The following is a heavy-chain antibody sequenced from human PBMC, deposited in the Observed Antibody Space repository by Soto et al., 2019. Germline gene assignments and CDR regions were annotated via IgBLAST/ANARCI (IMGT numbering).Heavy chain of an antibody. V-gene: IGHV4-31*03. CDR2: IYYIGST. J-gene: IGHJ4*02. D-gene: IGHD2-15*01. CDR1: GGSISSGGYY. Sequence: SETLSLTCTVSGGSISSGGYYWSWIRQHPGKGLEWIGYIYYIGSTYYNPSLKSRVTISVDTSKNQFSLKLSSVTAADTAVYYCARGIAATPSPFDYWGQGTLVTVSS. CDR3: ARGIAATPSPFDY.